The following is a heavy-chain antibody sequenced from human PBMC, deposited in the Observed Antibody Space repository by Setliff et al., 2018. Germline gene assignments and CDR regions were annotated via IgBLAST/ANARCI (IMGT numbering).Heavy chain of an antibody. CDR3: ARGIRQYCSGSYCPGYMDV. CDR2: IIPAFTTA. J-gene: IGHJ6*03. V-gene: IGHV1-69*06. Sequence: GASVKVSCKASGGSFSSYAIIWVRQAPGQGLELMGGIIPAFTTANYAQKFQGRVTITADKTSTRAYMELSSLRSDDAAVYYCARGIRQYCSGSYCPGYMDVWGTGTTVTVS. D-gene: IGHD2-15*01. CDR1: GGSFSSYA.